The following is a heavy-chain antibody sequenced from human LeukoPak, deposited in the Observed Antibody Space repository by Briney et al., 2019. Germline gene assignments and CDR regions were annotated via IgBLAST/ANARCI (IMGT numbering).Heavy chain of an antibody. CDR2: ISAYNGNT. V-gene: IGHV1-18*01. CDR1: GYTFTSYG. Sequence: ASVKVSCKASGYTFTSYGISWVRQAPGQGLEWMGWISAYNGNTNYAQKLQGRVTMTTDTSTSTAYMELRSLRSDDTAVYYCARDGTFGIVGATSVPRYYYGMDVWGQGTTVTVSS. D-gene: IGHD1-26*01. CDR3: ARDGTFGIVGATSVPRYYYGMDV. J-gene: IGHJ6*02.